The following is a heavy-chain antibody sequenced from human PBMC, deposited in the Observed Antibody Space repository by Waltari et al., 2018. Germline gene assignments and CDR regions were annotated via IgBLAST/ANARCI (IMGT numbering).Heavy chain of an antibody. Sequence: QVQLVQSGAEVKKPGASVTVSCKASGYTFPGHYKYWVRQAPGQGLEWLGRINPNSGSTIYEQKFQGRVSMTSDTSINTAYVELSRVTSDDTAVYYCARELGAYGDRGYYYYMDVWGKGTTVTVS. CDR3: ARELGAYGDRGYYYYMDV. V-gene: IGHV1-2*06. D-gene: IGHD4-17*01. J-gene: IGHJ6*03. CDR1: GYTFPGHY. CDR2: INPNSGST.